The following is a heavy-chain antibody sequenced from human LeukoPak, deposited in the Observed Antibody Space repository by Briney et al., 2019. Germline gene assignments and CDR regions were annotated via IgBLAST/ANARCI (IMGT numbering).Heavy chain of an antibody. J-gene: IGHJ5*02. CDR2: IYSGGST. CDR3: ARGQRITMVRGPINWFDP. CDR1: GFTFSSYA. D-gene: IGHD3-10*01. Sequence: PGGSLRLSCAASGFTFSSYAMHWVRQAPGKGLEWVSVIYSGGSTYYADSVKGRFTISRDNSKNTLYLQMNSLRAEDTAVYYCARGQRITMVRGPINWFDPWGQGTLVTVSS. V-gene: IGHV3-53*01.